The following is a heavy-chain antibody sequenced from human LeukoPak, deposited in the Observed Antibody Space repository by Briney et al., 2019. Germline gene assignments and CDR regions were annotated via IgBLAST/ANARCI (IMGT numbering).Heavy chain of an antibody. D-gene: IGHD3-22*01. V-gene: IGHV1-2*06. J-gene: IGHJ4*02. CDR2: INPNSGGT. CDR1: GYTFTAYY. Sequence: ASVKVSCKASGYTFTAYYMHWVRQPPGQGLDWMGHINPNSGGTDYAQKSPGRVTMTRDTSISTAYMQLSRLRSDDTAVYYCARLSSGYYVFDYWGQGTLVTVSS. CDR3: ARLSSGYYVFDY.